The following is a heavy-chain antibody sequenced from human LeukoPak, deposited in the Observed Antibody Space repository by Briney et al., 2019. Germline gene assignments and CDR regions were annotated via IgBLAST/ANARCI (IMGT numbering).Heavy chain of an antibody. CDR3: ARLEGIVVAGTLVDY. CDR2: VYPGDSDT. CDR1: GYSFASYW. D-gene: IGHD6-19*01. V-gene: IGHV5-51*01. Sequence: GESLKISCKGSGYSFASYWIGWVRQMPGKGLEWMGIVYPGDSDTRYSPSFQGQVIISADKSITTAYLQWSSLKASDTAMYYCARLEGIVVAGTLVDYWGQGTLVTVSS. J-gene: IGHJ4*02.